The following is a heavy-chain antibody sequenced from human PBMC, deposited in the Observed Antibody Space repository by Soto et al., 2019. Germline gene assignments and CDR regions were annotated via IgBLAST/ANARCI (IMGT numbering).Heavy chain of an antibody. CDR1: GFTFSSYG. J-gene: IGHJ4*02. D-gene: IGHD4-17*01. CDR2: MSGSGDRS. Sequence: EVQLLESGGGLEQPGNFLRLSCAASGFTFSSYGMSWVRQAPGKGLEWVSAMSGSGDRSYYTESVKGRFIISRDNSKSTLYLHMSNLRAQEQGVYFCAKALYSDYELTTFDYWGQGSLVTVSS. CDR3: AKALYSDYELTTFDY. V-gene: IGHV3-23*01.